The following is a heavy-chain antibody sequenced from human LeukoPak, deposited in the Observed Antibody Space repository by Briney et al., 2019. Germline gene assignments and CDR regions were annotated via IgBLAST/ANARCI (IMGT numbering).Heavy chain of an antibody. CDR3: AKVGGISVYGRCGF. V-gene: IGHV3-23*01. Sequence: PGGSLRLSCVASGFTFSSYAMSWVRQAPGKGLEWVSGISGSGGSTYYAGSVKGRFTISRDDSRNTLYLQINSLRAEDTALYYCAKVGGISVYGRCGFWGQGTLVTVSS. CDR2: ISGSGGST. D-gene: IGHD3-16*01. CDR1: GFTFSSYA. J-gene: IGHJ4*02.